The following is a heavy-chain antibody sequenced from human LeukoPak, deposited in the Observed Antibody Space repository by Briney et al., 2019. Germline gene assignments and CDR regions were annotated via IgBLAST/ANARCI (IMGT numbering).Heavy chain of an antibody. J-gene: IGHJ4*02. CDR1: GFTFSNAY. V-gene: IGHV3-15*01. Sequence: PGGSLRLSCAASGFTFSNAYMSWVRQAPGKGLEWVGRIKSKTDGGTTDYAAPVKGRFTISRDDSKNTLYLEMNSLKTEDTAVYYCTTDLRLAVDASVPGGYWGQGTLVTVSS. CDR2: IKSKTDGGTT. D-gene: IGHD6-19*01. CDR3: TTDLRLAVDASVPGGY.